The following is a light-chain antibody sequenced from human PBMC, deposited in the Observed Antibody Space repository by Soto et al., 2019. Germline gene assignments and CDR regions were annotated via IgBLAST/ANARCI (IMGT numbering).Light chain of an antibody. Sequence: DIQMTQSPSTLSGSVGDRVTINCRASQTISSWLAWYQQKPGKAPKLLIYKASTLKSGVPSRFSGSGSGTEFTLTISSLQPDDFAAYYCQQLNSYPQTFGQGTRLEIK. J-gene: IGKJ5*01. CDR3: QQLNSYPQT. CDR2: KAS. CDR1: QTISSW. V-gene: IGKV1-5*03.